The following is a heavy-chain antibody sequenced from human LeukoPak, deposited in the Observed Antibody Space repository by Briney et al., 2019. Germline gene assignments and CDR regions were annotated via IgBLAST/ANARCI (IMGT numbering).Heavy chain of an antibody. CDR3: ARVGYSSSFDL. D-gene: IGHD6-13*01. Sequence: GGSLRLSCAASGFTLTDKYMSWIRQAPGKGLEWVAYINNVGNIIYYTDSVQGRFTISRDNAKNSLFLQMNSLRAEDTAVYYCARVGYSSSFDLWGQGTLVTVSS. CDR1: GFTLTDKY. CDR2: INNVGNII. J-gene: IGHJ4*02. V-gene: IGHV3-11*04.